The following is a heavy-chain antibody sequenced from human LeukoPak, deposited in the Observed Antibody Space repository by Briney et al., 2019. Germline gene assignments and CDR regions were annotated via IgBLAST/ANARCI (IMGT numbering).Heavy chain of an antibody. D-gene: IGHD2-2*01. Sequence: PGGSLRLSCAASGFTFNNFAMSWVRQAPGKGLEWVSAISASGGTTNYAASVKGRFTISRENSENNFFLQMNTQRAEDTAVYYCAKEPREYCSSTSCPNWFDSGGQGTLVTVSS. V-gene: IGHV3-23*01. CDR2: ISASGGTT. CDR3: AKEPREYCSSTSCPNWFDS. CDR1: GFTFNNFA. J-gene: IGHJ5*01.